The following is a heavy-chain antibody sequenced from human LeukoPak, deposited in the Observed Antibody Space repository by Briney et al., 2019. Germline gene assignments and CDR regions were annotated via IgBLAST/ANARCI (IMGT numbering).Heavy chain of an antibody. CDR1: GGSISSGSYY. CDR2: IYTSGST. V-gene: IGHV4-61*02. Sequence: SETLSLTCTVSGGSISSGSYYWSWIRQPAGKGLEWIGRIYTSGSTNYNPSLKSRVTMSVDTSKNQFSLKLSSVTAADTAVYYFARGVRHSDYWGQGILVTVSS. J-gene: IGHJ4*02. CDR3: ARGVRHSDY. D-gene: IGHD6-13*01.